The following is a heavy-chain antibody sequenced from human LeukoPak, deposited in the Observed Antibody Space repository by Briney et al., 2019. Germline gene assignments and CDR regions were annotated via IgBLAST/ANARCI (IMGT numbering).Heavy chain of an antibody. CDR3: ARAYYYDSSGYYYPTNNYYYYMDV. D-gene: IGHD3-22*01. CDR1: GGTFSSYA. Sequence: ASVKVSCKASGGTFSSYAISWVRQAPGQGLEWMGGIIPIFGTANYAQKFQGRVTITADESTSTAYMELSSLRSEDTAVYYCARAYYYDSSGYYYPTNNYYYYMDVWGKGTTVTVS. V-gene: IGHV1-69*13. CDR2: IIPIFGTA. J-gene: IGHJ6*03.